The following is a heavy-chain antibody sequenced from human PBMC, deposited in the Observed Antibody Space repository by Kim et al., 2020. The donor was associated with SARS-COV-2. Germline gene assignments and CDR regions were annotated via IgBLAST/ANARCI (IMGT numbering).Heavy chain of an antibody. V-gene: IGHV3-9*01. Sequence: GGSLRLSCAASGFTFDGYAMHWVRQAPGKGLEWVSGLSWDSGSLGYGDSVKGRFTISRDNAKNSLYLQMNSLRPEDTAMYYCVKPSQYYGLGAYFDYWGQGTLVTVSS. J-gene: IGHJ4*02. D-gene: IGHD3-10*01. CDR1: GFTFDGYA. CDR2: LSWDSGSL. CDR3: VKPSQYYGLGAYFDY.